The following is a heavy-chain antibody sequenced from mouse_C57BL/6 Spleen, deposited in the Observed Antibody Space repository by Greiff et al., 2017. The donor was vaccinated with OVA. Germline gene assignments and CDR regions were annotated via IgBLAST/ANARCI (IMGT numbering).Heavy chain of an antibody. Sequence: VQRVESGAELVKPGASVKISCKASGYAFSSYWMNWVKQRPGKGLEWIGQIYPGDGDTNYNGKFKGKATLTADKSSSTAYMQLSSLTSEDSAVYFCARYSSGYYAMDYWGQGTSVTVSS. CDR2: IYPGDGDT. CDR3: ARYSSGYYAMDY. V-gene: IGHV1-80*01. CDR1: GYAFSSYW. D-gene: IGHD3-2*02. J-gene: IGHJ4*01.